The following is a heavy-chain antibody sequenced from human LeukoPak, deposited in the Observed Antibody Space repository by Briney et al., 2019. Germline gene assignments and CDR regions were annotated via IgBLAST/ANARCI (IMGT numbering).Heavy chain of an antibody. CDR2: ISGSGDNT. J-gene: IGHJ4*02. CDR3: AKGDDILTGYLSYFDY. D-gene: IGHD3-9*01. V-gene: IGHV3-23*01. CDR1: GFTFRTYA. Sequence: GGSLRLSCAASGFTFRTYAMNWVRQAPGKGLEWVSGISGSGDNTYYADSVKGRFTISRDNSKNTLYLQMNSLRAEDTAVYYCAKGDDILTGYLSYFDYWGQGALVTVSS.